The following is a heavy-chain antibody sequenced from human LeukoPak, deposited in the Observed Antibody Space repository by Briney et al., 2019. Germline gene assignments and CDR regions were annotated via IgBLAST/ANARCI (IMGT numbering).Heavy chain of an antibody. J-gene: IGHJ4*02. V-gene: IGHV3-23*01. D-gene: IGHD1-26*01. Sequence: GGSLRLSCAASGFTFSSYAMSWVRQTPGKGLEWVSGISGSGGSTYYADSVKGRFTISRDNSKNTLYLQMNSLTDEDTAVYYCAKKWGVGTTTLDYFDYWGQGTLVTVSS. CDR2: ISGSGGST. CDR3: AKKWGVGTTTLDYFDY. CDR1: GFTFSSYA.